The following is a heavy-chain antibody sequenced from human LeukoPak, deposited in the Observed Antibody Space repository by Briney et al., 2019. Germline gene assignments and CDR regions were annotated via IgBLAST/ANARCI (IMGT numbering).Heavy chain of an antibody. CDR3: ARSSSWYAWFDP. D-gene: IGHD6-13*01. Sequence: SETLSLTCTVSGGSISSYYWSWIRQPPGKGLEWIGYIYYAGSTNYNPSLKSRVTISVDTSKNQFSLKLSSVTAADTAVYYCARSSSWYAWFDPWGQGALVTVSS. CDR2: IYYAGST. J-gene: IGHJ5*02. V-gene: IGHV4-59*01. CDR1: GGSISSYY.